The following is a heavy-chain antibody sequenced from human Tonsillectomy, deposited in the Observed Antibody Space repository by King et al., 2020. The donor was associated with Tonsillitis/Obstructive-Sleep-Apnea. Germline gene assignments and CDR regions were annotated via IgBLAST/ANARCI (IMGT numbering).Heavy chain of an antibody. CDR1: GGTLSSYA. V-gene: IGHV1-69*01. CDR3: ARASRSIVVVPAALSDAFDI. CDR2: IIPIFVTA. Sequence: HVQLVESGAEVKKPGSSVKVSCKSAGGTLSSYAISWVRQAPGPGLHGMGGIIPIFVTANDAQKFLGRVTITADESKSTAYMELSSLRLEDTAVYYCARASRSIVVVPAALSDAFDIWGQGTMVTVSS. J-gene: IGHJ3*02. D-gene: IGHD2-2*01.